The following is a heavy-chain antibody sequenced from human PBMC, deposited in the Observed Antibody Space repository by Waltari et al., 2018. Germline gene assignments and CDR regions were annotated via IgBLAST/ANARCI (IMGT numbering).Heavy chain of an antibody. CDR2: IYYSGST. V-gene: IGHV4-59*01. Sequence: QVQLQESGPGLVKPSETLSLTCTVSGGSISSYYWSWIRQPPGKGLEWIGYIYYSGSTNHNPSLKSRVTISVDTSKNQFSLKLSSVTAADTAVYYCARLVDTAMVDYWGQGTLVTVSS. J-gene: IGHJ4*02. CDR3: ARLVDTAMVDY. D-gene: IGHD5-18*01. CDR1: GGSISSYY.